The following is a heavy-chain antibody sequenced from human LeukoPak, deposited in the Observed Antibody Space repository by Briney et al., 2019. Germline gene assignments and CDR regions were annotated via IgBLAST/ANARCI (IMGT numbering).Heavy chain of an antibody. CDR1: GFTFSSYG. J-gene: IGHJ4*02. V-gene: IGHV3-30*18. CDR3: AKDGFDY. CDR2: ISYDGSNK. Sequence: GGSLRLSCAASGFTFSSYGMHWVRQAPGKGLEWVAVISYDGSNKYYADSVKGRFTISRDNSKNTLYLQMNSLRAEDTAVYYCAKDGFDYWGQGTLVTVSS.